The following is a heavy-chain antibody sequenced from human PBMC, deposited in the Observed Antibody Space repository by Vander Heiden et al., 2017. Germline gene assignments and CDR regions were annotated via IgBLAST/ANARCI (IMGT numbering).Heavy chain of an antibody. J-gene: IGHJ5*02. CDR2: ISGRGDYT. CDR1: GFTFRDSD. CDR3: AKGGGTRLFDP. V-gene: IGHV3-23*01. Sequence: EVQLLESGGGFVQPGGSLRLSCPAPGFTFRDSDISWVRHAPGKGLEGVYSISGRGDYTYFADSVKGRFSISRDNSKNILFLQMNSLRGDDTAVYYCAKGGGTRLFDPWGQGTLVTVSS. D-gene: IGHD1-1*01.